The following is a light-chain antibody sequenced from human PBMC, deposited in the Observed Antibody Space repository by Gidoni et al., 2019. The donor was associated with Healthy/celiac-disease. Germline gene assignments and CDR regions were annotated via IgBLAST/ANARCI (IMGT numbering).Light chain of an antibody. J-gene: IGKJ1*01. CDR2: AAY. V-gene: IGKV1-39*01. Sequence: IQMTQSPSSLSASVGDRVTITFRSRQSISIYLNLYQQKPGKAPKLLLYAAYSLQSGVPSRISGSASRTDFPITSSRLQHEDLANYCYQQSNSTRRAFGQGTRVEIK. CDR1: QSISIY. CDR3: QQSNSTRRA.